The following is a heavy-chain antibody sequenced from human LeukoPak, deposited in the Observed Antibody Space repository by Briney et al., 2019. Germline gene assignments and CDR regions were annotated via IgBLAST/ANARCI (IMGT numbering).Heavy chain of an antibody. J-gene: IGHJ5*02. CDR1: GDYITTTNYY. CDR2: IFYSGTT. Sequence: SETLSLTCNVSGDYITTTNYYWAWIRQPPGKGLEWIASIFYSGTTYYNPSLKSRATISMDTSRKQISLRLSSVSATDTAIYYCARRSRLYKHETTGYHDAWGQGTRVTVSS. D-gene: IGHD3-9*01. CDR3: ARRSRLYKHETTGYHDA. V-gene: IGHV4-39*01.